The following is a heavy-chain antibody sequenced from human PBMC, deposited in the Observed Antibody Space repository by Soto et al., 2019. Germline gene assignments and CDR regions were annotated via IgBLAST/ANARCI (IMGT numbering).Heavy chain of an antibody. CDR2: LNPTGGST. J-gene: IGHJ6*02. CDR1: GYPXXXYY. V-gene: IGHV1-46*01. Sequence: QVQLVQSGAEVKKPGASVKVSCKASGYPXXXYYXHXXRQAPGQGLEWMGVLNPTGGSTTYAQNFQGRVTMTRDTSTSTVYVELSSLRSGXTAVXYCXXXVVXXXGXXXXXXXGMDVWGQGTTVTVSS. CDR3: XXXVVXXXGXXXXXXXGMDV.